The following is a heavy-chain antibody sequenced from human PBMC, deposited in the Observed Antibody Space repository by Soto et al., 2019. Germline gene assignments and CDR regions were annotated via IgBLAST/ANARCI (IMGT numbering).Heavy chain of an antibody. CDR2: ITAGNGDT. V-gene: IGHV1-3*01. D-gene: IGHD6-19*01. CDR1: GYTFINYA. Sequence: QVQLVQSGAEVKKPGASVKVYCKASGYTFINYAMHWVRQAPGQRLEWMGWITAGNGDTKYSQKFQGSVTITRDTTASTAYIELSSLRSESTAVYYWARDFPPYSGWVAPLIFDYWGQGTLVTVSS. CDR3: ARDFPPYSGWVAPLIFDY. J-gene: IGHJ4*02.